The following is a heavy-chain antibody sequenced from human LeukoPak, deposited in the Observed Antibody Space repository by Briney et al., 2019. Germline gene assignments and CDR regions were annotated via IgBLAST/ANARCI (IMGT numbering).Heavy chain of an antibody. J-gene: IGHJ3*02. CDR2: IYYSGGT. CDR3: ARGDLGDFDI. V-gene: IGHV4-59*08. CDR1: GGSISSYY. Sequence: SSETLSLTCTVSGGSISSYYWSWIRQPPGKGLEWIGYIYYSGGTNYNPSLKSRVTISVDTSKNQFSLKLSSVTAADTAVYYCARGDLGDFDIWGQGTMVTVSS. D-gene: IGHD3-16*01.